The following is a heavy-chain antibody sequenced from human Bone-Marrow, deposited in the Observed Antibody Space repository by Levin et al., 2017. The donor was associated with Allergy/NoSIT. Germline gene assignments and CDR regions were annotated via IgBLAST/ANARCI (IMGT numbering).Heavy chain of an antibody. D-gene: IGHD3-10*01. Sequence: SQTLSLTCTVSGASISSFYWSWIRQSPGKELEWIGYIHYSGNTNYNPSLKSRVTLSIDTSKKQFSLKLSSVTAADTAVYYCARHETFYYGSGSLSSGMDVWGQGTTVTVSS. CDR1: GASISSFY. CDR3: ARHETFYYGSGSLSSGMDV. J-gene: IGHJ6*02. CDR2: IHYSGNT. V-gene: IGHV4-59*08.